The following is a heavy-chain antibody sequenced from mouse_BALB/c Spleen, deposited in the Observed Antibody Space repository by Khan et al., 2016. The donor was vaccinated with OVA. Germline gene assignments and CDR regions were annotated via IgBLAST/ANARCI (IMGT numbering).Heavy chain of an antibody. Sequence: QVQLKESGAELVRPGVSVKISCKGSGYTFTDFTLHWVKQSHAMSLEWIGVISTYYGDATYNQRFKDKATMTVDKSSSTAYMELARLTSEDSAIYYCTRGRGGNRLAYWGQGTLVTVSA. CDR1: GYTFTDFT. J-gene: IGHJ3*01. CDR3: TRGRGGNRLAY. CDR2: ISTYYGDA. V-gene: IGHV1S137*01.